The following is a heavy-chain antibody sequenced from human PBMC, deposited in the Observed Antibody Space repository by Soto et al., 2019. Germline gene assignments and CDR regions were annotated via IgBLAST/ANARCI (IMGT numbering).Heavy chain of an antibody. CDR3: AHRVRRAVFGLVTTTAIYFDF. D-gene: IGHD3-3*01. J-gene: IGHJ4*02. V-gene: IGHV2-5*02. CDR1: GFSLTTSGVG. CDR2: IYWDDDK. Sequence: QITLNESGPTVVKPTETLTLTCTFSGFSLTTSGVGVGCVRQSPGKAPEWLAFIYWDDDKRYSTSLKCTLNLTKDTSKNESVLTMADVDRADTALFYSAHRVRRAVFGLVTTTAIYFDFWGQGTPVVVSS.